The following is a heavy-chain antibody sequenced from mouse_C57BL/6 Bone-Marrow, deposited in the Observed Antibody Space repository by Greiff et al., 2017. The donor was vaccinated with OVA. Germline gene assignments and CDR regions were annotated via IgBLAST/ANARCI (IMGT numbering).Heavy chain of an antibody. CDR2: ISNLAYSI. V-gene: IGHV5-15*01. Sequence: EVQGVESGGGLVQPGGSLKLSCAASGFTFSDYGMAWVRQAPRKGPEWVAFISNLAYSIYYADTVTGRFTISRENAKNTLYLEMSSLRSEDTAMYYCARHGEGYFDVWGTGTTVTVSS. J-gene: IGHJ1*03. CDR1: GFTFSDYG. CDR3: ARHGEGYFDV.